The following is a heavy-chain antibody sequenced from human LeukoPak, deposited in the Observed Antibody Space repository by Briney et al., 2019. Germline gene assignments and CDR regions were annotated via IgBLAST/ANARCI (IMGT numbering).Heavy chain of an antibody. D-gene: IGHD3-3*01. Sequence: SGPTLVKPTQTLTLTCTFSGFSLSTSGVGVGWIRQPPGKALEWLALIYWDDDKRYSPSLKSRLTTTKDTSKNQVVLTMTNMDPVDTATYYCAHSSAYYDFWSGYRTSYNWFDPWGHGTLVTVSS. J-gene: IGHJ5*02. CDR3: AHSSAYYDFWSGYRTSYNWFDP. CDR1: GFSLSTSGVG. V-gene: IGHV2-5*02. CDR2: IYWDDDK.